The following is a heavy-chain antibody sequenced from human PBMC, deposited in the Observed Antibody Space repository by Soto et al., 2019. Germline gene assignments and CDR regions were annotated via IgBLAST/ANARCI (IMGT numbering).Heavy chain of an antibody. CDR1: GFTFSSHW. Sequence: EVQLVESGGGLVQPGGSLRLSCAASGFTFSSHWIHWVRQAPGKGLVWVSRINSGGTITDYADSVKGRFTISRDNVKNTLYLQMNGLRGEDTAVYHCVRGASGYYYVDSWGQGTLVTVSS. CDR2: INSGGTIT. V-gene: IGHV3-74*01. CDR3: VRGASGYYYVDS. D-gene: IGHD3-3*01. J-gene: IGHJ4*02.